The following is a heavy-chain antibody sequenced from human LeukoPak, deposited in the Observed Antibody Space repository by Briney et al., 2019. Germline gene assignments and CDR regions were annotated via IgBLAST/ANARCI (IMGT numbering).Heavy chain of an antibody. V-gene: IGHV4-39*01. CDR2: IYYSGST. D-gene: IGHD1-26*01. CDR3: ARILDNFDY. J-gene: IGHJ4*02. Sequence: PSETLSLTCSVSGGSISSSSYYWGWIRQPPGKGLEWIGSIYYSGSTYYNPSLKSRVTMFVDTSKNQFSLKLSSVTAADTAVYYCARILDNFDYWGQGTLVTVSS. CDR1: GGSISSSSYY.